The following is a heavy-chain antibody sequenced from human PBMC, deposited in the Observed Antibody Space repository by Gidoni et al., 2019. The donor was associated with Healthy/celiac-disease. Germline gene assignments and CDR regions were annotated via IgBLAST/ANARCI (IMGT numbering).Heavy chain of an antibody. J-gene: IGHJ4*02. Sequence: EVQLVESGGGLVKPGGSRRLSCAASGFTFRSYSMNWVRQARGKGLEWVSSISSSSSYIYYADSVKGRFTISRDNAKNSLYLQRNSLRAEDTAVYYCARGAYDSSGYYWGQGTLVTVSS. CDR3: ARGAYDSSGYY. CDR1: GFTFRSYS. V-gene: IGHV3-21*01. D-gene: IGHD3-22*01. CDR2: ISSSSSYI.